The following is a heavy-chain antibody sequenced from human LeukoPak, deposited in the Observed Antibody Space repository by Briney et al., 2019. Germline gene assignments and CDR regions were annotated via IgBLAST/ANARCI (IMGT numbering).Heavy chain of an antibody. Sequence: GGSLRLSCAASGFTFSSYWMHWVRQAPGKGLVWVSRINSDGSSTSYADSVKGRFTISRDNAKNTLYLQMNSLRAEDTAVYYCARDGSGYCSSTSCYGPDYYYMDVWGKGTTVTISS. D-gene: IGHD2-2*01. CDR1: GFTFSSYW. CDR2: INSDGSST. J-gene: IGHJ6*03. CDR3: ARDGSGYCSSTSCYGPDYYYMDV. V-gene: IGHV3-74*01.